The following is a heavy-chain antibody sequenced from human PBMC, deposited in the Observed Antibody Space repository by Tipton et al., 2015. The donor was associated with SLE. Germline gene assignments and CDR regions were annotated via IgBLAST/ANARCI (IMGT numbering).Heavy chain of an antibody. J-gene: IGHJ4*02. D-gene: IGHD3-22*01. Sequence: TLSLTCTVSGGSISSSSYYWGWIRQPPGKGLEWIGSIYYSGSTYYNPSLKSRVTISVDTSKNQFSLKLSSVTAADTAVYYCARHETVPPRSDSSGSPFDYWGQGTLVTVSS. V-gene: IGHV4-39*07. CDR3: ARHETVPPRSDSSGSPFDY. CDR1: GGSISSSSYY. CDR2: IYYSGST.